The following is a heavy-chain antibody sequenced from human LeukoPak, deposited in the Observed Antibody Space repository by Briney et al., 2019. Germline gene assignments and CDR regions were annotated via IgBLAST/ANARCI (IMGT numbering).Heavy chain of an antibody. CDR1: GFTFSGSA. V-gene: IGHV3-73*01. Sequence: GGSLRLSCAASGFTFSGSAMHWVRQASGKGLEWVGRIRSKANSYATAYAASVKGRFTISRDDSKNTAYLQMNSLKTEDTAVYYCTRRSITMVRGGGPDAFDIWGQGTMVTVSS. D-gene: IGHD3-10*01. J-gene: IGHJ3*02. CDR3: TRRSITMVRGGGPDAFDI. CDR2: IRSKANSYAT.